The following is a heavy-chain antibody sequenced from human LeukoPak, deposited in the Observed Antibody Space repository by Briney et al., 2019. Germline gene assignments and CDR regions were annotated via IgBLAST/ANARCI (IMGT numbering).Heavy chain of an antibody. V-gene: IGHV4-34*01. Sequence: SETLSLTCAVYGGSFSGYYWSWIRQPPGKGLEWIGEINHSVSTNYNPSLKSRVTISGDTSKNQFSLRLTSVTAADTAVYYCARQTGSGLFILPGGQGTLVTVSS. CDR2: INHSVST. J-gene: IGHJ4*02. CDR1: GGSFSGYY. D-gene: IGHD3/OR15-3a*01. CDR3: ARQTGSGLFILP.